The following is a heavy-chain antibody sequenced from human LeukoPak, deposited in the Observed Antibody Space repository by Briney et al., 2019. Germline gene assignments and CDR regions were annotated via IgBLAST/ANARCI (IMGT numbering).Heavy chain of an antibody. CDR1: GYSFSGHG. CDR3: AKVSGGGLYYDGMDV. D-gene: IGHD1-14*01. J-gene: IGHJ6*02. V-gene: IGHV1-18*01. CDR2: ISAYNGNT. Sequence: ASVKVSCKASGYSFSGHGITWVRQAPGQGLEWMGWISAYNGNTKYAQNLQGRVTMTTDISTSTAYTELRSLRSDDTAVYYCAKVSGGGLYYDGMDVWGQGTTVTVSS.